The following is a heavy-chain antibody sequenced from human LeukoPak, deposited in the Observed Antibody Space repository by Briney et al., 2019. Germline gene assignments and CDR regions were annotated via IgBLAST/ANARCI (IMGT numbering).Heavy chain of an antibody. CDR2: IRYDGSNK. V-gene: IGHV3-30*02. CDR1: GFTFSSYG. D-gene: IGHD5-18*01. Sequence: PGGSLRLSCAASGFTFSSYGMHWVRQAPGKGLEWVAFIRYDGSNKYYADSVKGRFTTSRDNSKNTLYLQMNSLRAEDTAVYYCAKDQDGYSYGYYGNWGQGTLVTVSS. CDR3: AKDQDGYSYGYYGN. J-gene: IGHJ4*02.